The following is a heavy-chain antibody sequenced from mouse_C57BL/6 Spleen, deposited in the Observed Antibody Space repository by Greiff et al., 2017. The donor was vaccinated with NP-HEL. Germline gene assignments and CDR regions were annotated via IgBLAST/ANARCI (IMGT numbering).Heavy chain of an antibody. CDR3: TVEEGFDY. D-gene: IGHD1-1*01. V-gene: IGHV6-3*01. CDR2: IRLKSDNYAT. Sequence: EVKFEESGGGLVQPGGSMKLSCVASGFTFSNYWMIWVRQSPEKGLEWVAQIRLKSDNYATHYAESVKGRFTISRDDSKSSVYLQMNNLRAEDTGIYYCTVEEGFDYWGQGTTLTVSS. CDR1: GFTFSNYW. J-gene: IGHJ2*01.